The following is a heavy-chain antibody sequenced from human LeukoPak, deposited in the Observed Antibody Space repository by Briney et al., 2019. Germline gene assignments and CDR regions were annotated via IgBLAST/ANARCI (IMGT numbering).Heavy chain of an antibody. CDR3: ASSTLGAAAELFDY. V-gene: IGHV3-21*01. J-gene: IGHJ4*02. CDR1: GFTFSSYS. D-gene: IGHD6-13*01. CDR2: ISSSSSYI. Sequence: PGGSLRLSCAASGFTFSSYSMNWVRQAPGKGLEWVSSISSSSSYIYYADSVKGRFTISRDNAKNSLYLQMNSLRAEDTAVYYCASSTLGAAAELFDYWGQGTLVTVSS.